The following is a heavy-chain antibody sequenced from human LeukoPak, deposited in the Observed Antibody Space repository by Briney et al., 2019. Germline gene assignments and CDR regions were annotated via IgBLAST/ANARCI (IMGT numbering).Heavy chain of an antibody. CDR1: GYTFTGYY. J-gene: IGHJ4*02. Sequence: ASVKVSCKASGYTFTGYYMHWVRQAPGQGLDWMGWINPNSGGTNYAQKFQGRVTMTRDTSISTAYMELSRLRSDDTAVYYCAREEGFTMITPSPGGADYWGQGTLVTVSS. CDR2: INPNSGGT. CDR3: AREEGFTMITPSPGGADY. D-gene: IGHD3-22*01. V-gene: IGHV1-2*02.